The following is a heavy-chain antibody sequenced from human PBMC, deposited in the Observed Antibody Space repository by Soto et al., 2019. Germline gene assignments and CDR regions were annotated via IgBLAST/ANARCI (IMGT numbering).Heavy chain of an antibody. V-gene: IGHV4-4*07. CDR1: GDSISFSY. CDR3: ATGNQQAGLDN. Sequence: PSETLSLTCTMSGDSISFSYCTWVRQPAWQGLQWLGRLYPSGEIHYSPSLSGRLTISADRSKNQFSLRLTSMTAADTAVYFCATGNQQAGLDNCGRGILVAVSS. CDR2: LYPSGEI. J-gene: IGHJ4*02.